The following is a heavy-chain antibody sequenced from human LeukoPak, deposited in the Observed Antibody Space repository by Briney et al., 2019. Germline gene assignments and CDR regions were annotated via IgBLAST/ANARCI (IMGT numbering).Heavy chain of an antibody. J-gene: IGHJ4*02. D-gene: IGHD3-10*01. CDR3: ARYDPGSYPLVCDY. CDR2: IYPGDSGT. V-gene: IGHV5-51*01. Sequence: GESLKISCKGSGYSFTTFSIGWVRQMPGKGLEWMGIIYPGDSGTTYSPSFQGQVTISVDKSISTAYLQWSSLTASDTAMYYCARYDPGSYPLVCDYWGQGTLVTVSS. CDR1: GYSFTTFS.